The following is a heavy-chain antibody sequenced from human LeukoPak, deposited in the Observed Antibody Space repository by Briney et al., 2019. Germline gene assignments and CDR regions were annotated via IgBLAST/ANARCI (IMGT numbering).Heavy chain of an antibody. CDR3: AKDPTMIVVVIPDY. CDR1: GFTFSSYA. CDR2: ISGSGSST. Sequence: PGGSLRLSCAASGFTFSSYAMSWVRQAPGKGLEWVSAISGSGSSTYYADSVKGRFTISRDNSKNTLYLQMSSLRAEDTAVYYCAKDPTMIVVVIPDYWGQGTLVTVSS. J-gene: IGHJ4*02. D-gene: IGHD3-22*01. V-gene: IGHV3-23*01.